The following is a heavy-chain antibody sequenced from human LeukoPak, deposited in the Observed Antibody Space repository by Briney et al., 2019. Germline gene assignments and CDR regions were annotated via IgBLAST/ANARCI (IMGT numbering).Heavy chain of an antibody. CDR3: ARCKGSSGLDYYYCYGMDV. D-gene: IGHD6-19*01. CDR2: IKQDGSEK. V-gene: IGHV3-7*03. Sequence: PGGSLRLSCEASGFTFSSYWMSWVRQAPGKGLEWVANIKQDGSEKYYVDSVKGRFTISRDNAKNSLYLQMNSLRAEDTAVYYCARCKGSSGLDYYYCYGMDVWGQGTTVTVSS. CDR1: GFTFSSYW. J-gene: IGHJ6*01.